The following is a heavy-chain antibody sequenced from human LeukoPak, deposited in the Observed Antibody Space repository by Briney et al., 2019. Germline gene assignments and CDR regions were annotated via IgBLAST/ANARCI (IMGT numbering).Heavy chain of an antibody. CDR1: GDSVSSNSAA. Sequence: SQTLSLTCAISGDSVSSNSAAWNWIRQSPSRGLEWLGRTYYRSKWYNDYAVSVKSRITINPDTSKNQYSLQLNSVTPEDTAVYYCARGFDWLSYKIFDYWGQGTLVTVSS. CDR2: TYYRSKWYN. D-gene: IGHD3-9*01. J-gene: IGHJ4*02. CDR3: ARGFDWLSYKIFDY. V-gene: IGHV6-1*01.